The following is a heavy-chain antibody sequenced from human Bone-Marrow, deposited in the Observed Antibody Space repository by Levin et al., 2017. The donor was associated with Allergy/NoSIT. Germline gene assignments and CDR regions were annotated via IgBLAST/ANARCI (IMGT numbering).Heavy chain of an antibody. D-gene: IGHD2-21*01. CDR1: GGSMSSYY. J-gene: IGHJ5*02. CDR2: IYYSGTT. Sequence: SETLSLTCTVSGGSMSSYYWTWIRQPPGKGLEWIGYIYYSGTTNYNPSLKSRLTISVDTSKNQFSLKLSSVTAADTAVYYCARDTAYGGGTSCSKGIDPWGQGTLVTVSS. CDR3: ARDTAYGGGTSCSKGIDP. V-gene: IGHV4-59*01.